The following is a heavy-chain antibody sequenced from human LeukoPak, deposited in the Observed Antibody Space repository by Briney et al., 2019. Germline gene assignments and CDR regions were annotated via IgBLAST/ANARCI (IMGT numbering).Heavy chain of an antibody. CDR1: GFTFSYA. D-gene: IGHD1-26*01. J-gene: IGHJ4*02. CDR2: ISSNGGST. CDR3: ARESYSGSFHWFDY. Sequence: GGSLRLSCAASGFTFSYAKHWVRQAPGKGLEYVSAISSNGGSTYYANSVKGRFTISRDNSKNTLYLQMGSLRAEDMAVYYCARESYSGSFHWFDYWGQGTLVTVSS. V-gene: IGHV3-64*01.